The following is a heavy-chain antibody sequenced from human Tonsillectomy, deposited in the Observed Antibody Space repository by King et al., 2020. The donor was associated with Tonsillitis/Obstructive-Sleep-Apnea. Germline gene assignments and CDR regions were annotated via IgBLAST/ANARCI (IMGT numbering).Heavy chain of an antibody. CDR2: INPSGGST. D-gene: IGHD2-21*01. Sequence: VQSGAEVKKPGASVKVSCKASGYTFTSYYMHWVRQAPGQGLEWMGIINPSGGSTSYAQKFKGRVTMTRDTHTSPVYMELSSLRSEDTAVYYCARLYCGGDCYYPAPHACDIWGQGTMVTVSS. V-gene: IGHV1-46*01. CDR3: ARLYCGGDCYYPAPHACDI. J-gene: IGHJ3*02. CDR1: GYTFTSYY.